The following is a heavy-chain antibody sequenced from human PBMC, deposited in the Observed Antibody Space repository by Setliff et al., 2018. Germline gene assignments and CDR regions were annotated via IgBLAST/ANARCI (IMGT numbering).Heavy chain of an antibody. V-gene: IGHV3-30*02. Sequence: HPCTASGFILSNHGLHWVRQDTGKGLEWVAFIRHDGNNKYYKDSVRCLFTISRDNSKNTVYLQMNSLRPEDTAVYFCAKELIEVLINDLEIWGQGTMVTVSS. CDR3: AKELIEVLINDLEI. D-gene: IGHD3-22*01. CDR2: IRHDGNNK. CDR1: GFILSNHG. J-gene: IGHJ4*02.